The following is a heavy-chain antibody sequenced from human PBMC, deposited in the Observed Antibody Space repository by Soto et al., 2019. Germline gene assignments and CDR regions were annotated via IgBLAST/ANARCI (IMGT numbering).Heavy chain of an antibody. CDR2: ISSDNSNKGDT. CDR3: ARAELDRGEVGYFGMDV. Sequence: HVQLVQSGAALKKPGASVQVSCKTSGYTFSNYAISWVRQAPGQGLEWMGWISSDNSNKGDTKAAQMLQGRVTMTIYTSATTAYMELRSLRADDTAVYYWARAELDRGEVGYFGMDVWGQVTTVTVSS. V-gene: IGHV1-18*04. D-gene: IGHD2-15*01. J-gene: IGHJ6*02. CDR1: GYTFSNYA.